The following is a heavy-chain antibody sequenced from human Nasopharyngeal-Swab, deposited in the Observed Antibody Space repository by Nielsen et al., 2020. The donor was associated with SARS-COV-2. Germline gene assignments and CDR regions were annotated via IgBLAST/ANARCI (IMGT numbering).Heavy chain of an antibody. D-gene: IGHD1-26*01. Sequence: GESLKISCAASGFTFDDYAMHWVRQAPGKGLEWVSLITGGGIITYYADSVKGRFTISRDNSKNSLYLQMNSLTTEDAALYYCAKGGWELLNWFDPWGQGTLVTVSS. CDR1: GFTFDDYA. CDR3: AKGGWELLNWFDP. CDR2: ITGGGIIT. V-gene: IGHV3-43*02. J-gene: IGHJ5*02.